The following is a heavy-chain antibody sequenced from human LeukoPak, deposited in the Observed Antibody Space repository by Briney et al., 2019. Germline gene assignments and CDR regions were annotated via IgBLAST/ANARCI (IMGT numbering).Heavy chain of an antibody. CDR2: IQTDGSDK. D-gene: IGHD2-2*01. Sequence: PGGSLRLSCAASGINFRASGMHWVRQAPGMGLEWVTFIQTDGSDKIYAASVAGRFTISRDDSKNTVYLHMNRLRPDDSALYYCAREGGTVVVGRFDYWGQGTLVTVSS. CDR1: GINFRASG. CDR3: AREGGTVVVGRFDY. V-gene: IGHV3-30*02. J-gene: IGHJ4*02.